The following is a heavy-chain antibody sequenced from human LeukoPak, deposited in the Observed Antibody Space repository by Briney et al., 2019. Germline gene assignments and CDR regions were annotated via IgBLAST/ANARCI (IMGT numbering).Heavy chain of an antibody. J-gene: IGHJ5*02. CDR1: GGSISSSDYD. D-gene: IGHD5-12*01. Sequence: PSETLSLTCTVSGGSISSSDYDWGWIRQPPGKGLEWIGSIFHSGSTYHNPSLKSRVTISVDTSKNQFSLKLSSVTAADTAVYYCARDLGYSGYDFFFPFDPWGQGTLVTVSS. CDR2: IFHSGST. CDR3: ARDLGYSGYDFFFPFDP. V-gene: IGHV4-39*07.